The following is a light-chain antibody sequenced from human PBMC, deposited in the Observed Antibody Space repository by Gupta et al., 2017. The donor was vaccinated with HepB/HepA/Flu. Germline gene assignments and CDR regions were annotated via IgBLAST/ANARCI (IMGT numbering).Light chain of an antibody. V-gene: IGLV2-23*02. CDR1: SSDIENYNL. CDR2: DVT. CDR3: CSYADVGTLV. Sequence: QSALTQPASASGSPGQSITISCTGTSSDIENYNLVSWYQQHPDKAPQLIIYDVTKRPSGVSNRFSASKSGNTASLTISGLQAEDEADYYCCSYADVGTLVFGGGTRLTVL. J-gene: IGLJ3*02.